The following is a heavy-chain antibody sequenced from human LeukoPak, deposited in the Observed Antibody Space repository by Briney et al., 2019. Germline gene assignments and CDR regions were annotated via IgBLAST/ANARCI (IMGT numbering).Heavy chain of an antibody. V-gene: IGHV3-23*01. CDR3: AKIGPYCSGGSCYQPDY. CDR2: ISGSGGST. CDR1: GFTFSSYA. D-gene: IGHD2-15*01. J-gene: IGHJ4*02. Sequence: GGSLRLSCAASGFTFSSYAMSWVRQAPGKGLEWVSAISGSGGSTYYADSVKGRFTISRDNSKNTLYLQMNSLRAEDTAVYYCAKIGPYCSGGSCYQPDYWGQGTLVTVSS.